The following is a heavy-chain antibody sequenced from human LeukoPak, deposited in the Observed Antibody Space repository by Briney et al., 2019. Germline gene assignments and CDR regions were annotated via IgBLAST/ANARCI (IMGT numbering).Heavy chain of an antibody. V-gene: IGHV3-23*01. CDR2: ISGSGGSA. Sequence: PGGSLRLSCEASGFTLSSYAMSWVRQAPGKGLEWVSSISGSGGSAYYADSVKGRFTISRDNSKNTLYVQMTSLRAEDTAVYYCAKWSDCSDGSCRKTHFGCWGQGTLVTVSS. CDR1: GFTLSSYA. D-gene: IGHD2-15*01. J-gene: IGHJ4*02. CDR3: AKWSDCSDGSCRKTHFGC.